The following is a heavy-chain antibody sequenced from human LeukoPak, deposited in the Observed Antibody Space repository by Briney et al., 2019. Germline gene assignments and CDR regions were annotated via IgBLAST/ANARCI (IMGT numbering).Heavy chain of an antibody. J-gene: IGHJ5*02. V-gene: IGHV1-8*01. CDR2: MNPNSGNT. CDR3: AREGRGVKGFDP. CDR1: GYTFTSYD. D-gene: IGHD3-10*01. Sequence: ASVKVSCKASGYTFTSYDINWVRQATRQGLEWMGLMNPNSGNTGYAQKFQGRVTMTRNTSISTAYMELSSLRSEDTAVYYCAREGRGVKGFDPWGQGTLVTVSS.